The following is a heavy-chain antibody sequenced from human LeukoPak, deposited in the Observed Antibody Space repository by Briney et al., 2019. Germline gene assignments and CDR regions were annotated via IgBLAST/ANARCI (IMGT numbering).Heavy chain of an antibody. CDR3: ARAYCVGDCSVLHIYFDN. CDR2: IYYSGTS. J-gene: IGHJ4*02. V-gene: IGHV4-59*12. D-gene: IGHD2-21*02. CDR1: GGSISSYY. Sequence: PSETLSLTCTVSGGSISSYYWSWIRQPPGKGLEWIGYIYYSGTSNYNPSLKSRVTISLDTSKNQFSLKLSSVTAADTAVYYCARAYCVGDCSVLHIYFDNWGQGTLVTVSS.